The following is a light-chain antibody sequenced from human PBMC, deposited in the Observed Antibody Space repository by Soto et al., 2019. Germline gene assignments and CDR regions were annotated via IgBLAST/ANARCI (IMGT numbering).Light chain of an antibody. V-gene: IGLV2-14*01. CDR3: SSYTTSSTYV. Sequence: QSALTQPASVSGSPGQSIAISCTGTSSDVGGYNYVSWYQQHPGKAPKLMIYDVSNRPSGVSNRFSGSKSGNKASLTISGLQVEDEADYYCSSYTTSSTYVFGTGTKLTVL. J-gene: IGLJ1*01. CDR1: SSDVGGYNY. CDR2: DVS.